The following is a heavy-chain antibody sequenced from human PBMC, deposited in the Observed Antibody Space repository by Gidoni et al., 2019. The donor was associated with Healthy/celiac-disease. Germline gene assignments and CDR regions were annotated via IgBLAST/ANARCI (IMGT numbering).Heavy chain of an antibody. CDR3: VSSGTIDY. CDR2: IIPIFGTA. Sequence: SSYAISWVRQAPGQGLEWMGGIIPIFGTAKYAQKFQGRVTINADESPSTAYMELSSLRSEDTAVYYCVSSGTIDYWGQGTLVTVSS. CDR1: SSYA. D-gene: IGHD1-26*01. V-gene: IGHV1-69*01. J-gene: IGHJ4*02.